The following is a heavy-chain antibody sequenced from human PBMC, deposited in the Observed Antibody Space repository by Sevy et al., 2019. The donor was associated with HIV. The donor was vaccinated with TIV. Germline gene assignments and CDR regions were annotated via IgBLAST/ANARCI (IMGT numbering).Heavy chain of an antibody. CDR2: IYYNGHV. D-gene: IGHD1-26*01. CDR1: GGSITSLY. CDR3: AGENAWGRGYS. Sequence: SETLSLTCTVSGGSITSLYWNWIRQPPGKGLEWIANIYYNGHVNYNPSLKSRVTLSLDTAKNQFSLRLSSVTAADTAMYYCAGENAWGRGYSWGQGTLVTVSS. J-gene: IGHJ4*02. V-gene: IGHV4-59*08.